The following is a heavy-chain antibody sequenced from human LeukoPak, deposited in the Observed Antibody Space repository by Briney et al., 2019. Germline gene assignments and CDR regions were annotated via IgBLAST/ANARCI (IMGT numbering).Heavy chain of an antibody. CDR2: IYTSGST. D-gene: IGHD5-24*01. CDR3: ARELDGYNLYYFDY. V-gene: IGHV4-61*02. CDR1: GGSISSGSYY. Sequence: PSQTLSLTCTVSGGSISSGSYYWSWVRQPAGKGLEWIGRIYTSGSTNYNPSFKSRVTISVDTSKNQFSLKLSSVTAADTAVYYCARELDGYNLYYFDYWGQGTLVTVSS. J-gene: IGHJ4*02.